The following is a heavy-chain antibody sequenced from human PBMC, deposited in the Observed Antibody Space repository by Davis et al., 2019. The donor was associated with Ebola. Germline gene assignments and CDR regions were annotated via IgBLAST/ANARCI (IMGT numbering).Heavy chain of an antibody. V-gene: IGHV4-39*07. J-gene: IGHJ4*02. CDR2: IYYSGST. Sequence: MPSETLSLTCTVSGGSISSSSYYWGWIRQPPGKGLEWIGSIYYSGSTYYNPSLKSRVTISVDTSKNQFSLKLSSVTAADTAVYYCARVCLGGWLDYWGQGTLVTVSS. D-gene: IGHD6-19*01. CDR3: ARVCLGGWLDY. CDR1: GGSISSSSYY.